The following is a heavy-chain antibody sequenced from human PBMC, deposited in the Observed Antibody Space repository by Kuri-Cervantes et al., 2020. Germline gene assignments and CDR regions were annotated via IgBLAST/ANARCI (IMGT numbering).Heavy chain of an antibody. CDR3: ARLKVGEKYGDYVGWFDP. CDR1: GGSISSGGYY. CDR2: IYYSGST. J-gene: IGHJ5*02. Sequence: SCTVSGGSISSGGYYWSWIRQHPGKGLEWIGYIYYSGSTYYNPSPKSRVTISVDTSKNQFSLKLSSVTAADTAVYYCARLKVGEKYGDYVGWFDPWGQGTLVTVSS. V-gene: IGHV4-31*02. D-gene: IGHD4-17*01.